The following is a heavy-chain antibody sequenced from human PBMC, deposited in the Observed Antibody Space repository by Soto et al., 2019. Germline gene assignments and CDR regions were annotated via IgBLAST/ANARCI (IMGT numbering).Heavy chain of an antibody. V-gene: IGHV3-11*01. CDR1: GFTFSDYY. D-gene: IGHD3-22*01. CDR3: ARLDGNSYDSSGYYYYYYGMDV. J-gene: IGHJ6*02. CDR2: ISSSGRTI. Sequence: QVQLVESGGGLVKPGGSLRLSCAASGFTFSDYYMSWIRQAPGKGLEWVSYISSSGRTIYYADSVKGRFTISRDNAKNSLYLQTNSLRAEDTAVYYCARLDGNSYDSSGYYYYYYGMDVWGQGTTVTVSS.